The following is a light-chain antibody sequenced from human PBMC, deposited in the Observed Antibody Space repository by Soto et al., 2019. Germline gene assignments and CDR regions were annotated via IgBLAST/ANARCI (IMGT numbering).Light chain of an antibody. J-gene: IGLJ3*02. CDR2: ANI. Sequence: QCVLTQPPSVSGTPGQRVTISCTGSSSNIGAGYDVHWYQQLPGTAPKLVIYANINRPSGVPDRFSGSRSGTSASLAITGLQAEDEGDYYCQSYDSSLSGVVFGGGTKLTVL. V-gene: IGLV1-40*01. CDR1: SSNIGAGYD. CDR3: QSYDSSLSGVV.